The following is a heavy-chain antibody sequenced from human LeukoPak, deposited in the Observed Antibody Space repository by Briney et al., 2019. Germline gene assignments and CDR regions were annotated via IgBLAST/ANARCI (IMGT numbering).Heavy chain of an antibody. CDR3: AREGHQLWSTGNKYYFDY. V-gene: IGHV3-21*01. CDR2: ISSSSSYI. CDR1: GFTFSSYS. D-gene: IGHD5-18*01. J-gene: IGHJ4*02. Sequence: GGSLRLSCAASGFTFSSYSMNWVRQAPGKGLEWVSSISSSSSYIYYADSMKGRFTISRDNAKNSLYLQMNSLRAEDTAVYYCAREGHQLWSTGNKYYFDYWGQGTLVTVSS.